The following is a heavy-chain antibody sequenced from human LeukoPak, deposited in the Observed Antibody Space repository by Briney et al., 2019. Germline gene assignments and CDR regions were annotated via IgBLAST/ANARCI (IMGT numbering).Heavy chain of an antibody. V-gene: IGHV3-53*05. J-gene: IGHJ4*02. CDR3: VKDPFSSTSFYYFDY. Sequence: GGSLRLSCAASGFTVSSNYMSWVRQPPGKGLEWVSIIYSGGSTYYADSVKGRFTISRDNSKNTLYLQMSSLRAEDTAVYYCVKDPFSSTSFYYFDYWGQGTLVTVSS. CDR1: GFTVSSNY. CDR2: IYSGGST. D-gene: IGHD2-2*01.